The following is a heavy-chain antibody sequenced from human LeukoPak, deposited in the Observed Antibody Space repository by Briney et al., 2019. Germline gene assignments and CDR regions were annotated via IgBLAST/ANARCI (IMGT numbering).Heavy chain of an antibody. V-gene: IGHV4-34*01. CDR1: GVSFSGYY. Sequence: PSETLSLTCAVYGVSFSGYYWSWIRQPPGKGLEWIGEINHSGSTNYNPSLKSRVTISVDTSKNQFSLKLSSVTAADTAVYYCARGRRITMVRGGTRVGAFDIWGQGTMVTVSS. CDR3: ARGRRITMVRGGTRVGAFDI. J-gene: IGHJ3*02. CDR2: INHSGST. D-gene: IGHD3-10*01.